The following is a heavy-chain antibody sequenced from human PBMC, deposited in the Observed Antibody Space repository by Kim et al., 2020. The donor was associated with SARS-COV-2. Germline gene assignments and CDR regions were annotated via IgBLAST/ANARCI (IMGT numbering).Heavy chain of an antibody. V-gene: IGHV3-33*06. CDR2: IWYDGSNK. CDR3: AKDGRRITMVRGVVKNWFDP. Sequence: GSLRLSCAASGFTFSSYGMHWVRQAPGKGLEWVAVIWYDGSNKYYADSVKGRFTISRDNSKNTLYLQMNSLRAEDTAVYYCAKDGRRITMVRGVVKNWFDPWGQGTLVTVSS. J-gene: IGHJ5*02. D-gene: IGHD3-10*01. CDR1: GFTFSSYG.